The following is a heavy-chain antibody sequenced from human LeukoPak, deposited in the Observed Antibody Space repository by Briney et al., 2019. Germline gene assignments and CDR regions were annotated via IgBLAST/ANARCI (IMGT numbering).Heavy chain of an antibody. CDR3: ARDGYIYSSGYYYFDY. D-gene: IGHD3-22*01. V-gene: IGHV4-34*01. Sequence: PSETLSLTCAMSGGSFSGYYWTWIRQPPGKGLEWIGEINHTGSTKYNPSLKSRVTMSVDTSKNQFSLKLSSVTAADTAVYYCARDGYIYSSGYYYFDYWGQGTLVTVSS. CDR2: INHTGST. J-gene: IGHJ4*02. CDR1: GGSFSGYY.